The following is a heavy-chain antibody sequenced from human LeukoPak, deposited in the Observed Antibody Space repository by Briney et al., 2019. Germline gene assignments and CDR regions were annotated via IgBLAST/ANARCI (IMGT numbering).Heavy chain of an antibody. CDR2: ISPSGDIT. CDR1: GFIFSSHG. D-gene: IGHD6-19*01. V-gene: IGHV3-23*01. Sequence: PGGTLRLSCAASGFIFSSHGMNWVRQAPGKGLEWVSGISPSGDITYYADSVKGRFTISRDNSKNTVYLQMNSLRAEDTAVYYCARGAWYSSGWADWFDPWGQGTLVTVSS. J-gene: IGHJ5*02. CDR3: ARGAWYSSGWADWFDP.